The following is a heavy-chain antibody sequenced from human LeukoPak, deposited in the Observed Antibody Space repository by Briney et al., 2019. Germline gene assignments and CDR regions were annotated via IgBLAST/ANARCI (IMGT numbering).Heavy chain of an antibody. CDR1: GFTFSSYS. Sequence: PGGSLRLSCAASGFTFSSYSMNWVRQAPGKGLEWVSYISSSSTIYYADSVKGRFTISRDNAKNSLYLQMNSLRAEDTAVYYCARGLRGRYYFDYWGQGTLVTVSS. CDR2: ISSSSTI. CDR3: ARGLRGRYYFDY. D-gene: IGHD3-16*01. J-gene: IGHJ4*02. V-gene: IGHV3-48*01.